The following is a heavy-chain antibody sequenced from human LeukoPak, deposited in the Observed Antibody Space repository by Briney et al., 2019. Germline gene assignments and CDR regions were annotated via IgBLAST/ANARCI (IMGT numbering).Heavy chain of an antibody. CDR3: ASYVNHYYGSGSYYNPWHWFDP. CDR1: GYTFTGYY. CDR2: INPNSGGT. J-gene: IGHJ5*02. D-gene: IGHD3-10*01. Sequence: ASVKVSCKASGYTFTGYYMHWVRQAPGQGLEWVGWINPNSGGTNYAQKFQGRVTMTRHTSISTAYMEMNRLRSDATAVYYCASYVNHYYGSGSYYNPWHWFDPWGEGTLVTVSS. V-gene: IGHV1-2*02.